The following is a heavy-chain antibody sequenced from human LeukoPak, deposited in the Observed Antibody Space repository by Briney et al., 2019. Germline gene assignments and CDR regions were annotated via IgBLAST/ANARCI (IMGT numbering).Heavy chain of an antibody. D-gene: IGHD5-18*01. J-gene: IGHJ4*02. V-gene: IGHV3-23*01. CDR1: GFTFSSYA. Sequence: GGSLRFSCAASGFTFSSYAMSWVRQAPGKGLEWVSAISGSGGSAYYADSVKGRFTISRDNSKNTPYLQMNSLRAEDTAVYYCAKDPGYSLFDYWGQGTLVTVSS. CDR2: ISGSGGSA. CDR3: AKDPGYSLFDY.